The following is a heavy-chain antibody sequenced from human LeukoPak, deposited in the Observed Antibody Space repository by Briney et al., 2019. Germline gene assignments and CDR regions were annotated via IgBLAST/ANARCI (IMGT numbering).Heavy chain of an antibody. CDR3: ARTGLEWLLWVDY. D-gene: IGHD3-3*01. CDR1: GYSISTGYY. V-gene: IGHV4-38-2*01. J-gene: IGHJ4*02. Sequence: SETLSLTCSVSGYSISTGYYWGWIRQPPGKGLEWIGSIYYSGSTYYNPSLKSRVTISVDTSKNQFSLKLSSVTAADTAVYYCARTGLEWLLWVDYWGQGTLVTVSS. CDR2: IYYSGST.